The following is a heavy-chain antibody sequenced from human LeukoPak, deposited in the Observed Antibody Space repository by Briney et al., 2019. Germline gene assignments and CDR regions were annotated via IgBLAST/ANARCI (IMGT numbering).Heavy chain of an antibody. CDR3: TRDAYNTGRKSDY. CDR2: IRSKASGATI. CDR1: GFTSTDYG. J-gene: IGHJ4*02. Sequence: GGSLRLSCKGSGFTSTDYGTSWVRRAPGKGLEWVGWIRSKASGATIEYAASVKGGFSIARDDSKNIAYLQMNSLKSEDTAVYYCTRDAYNTGRKSDYWGQGTLVTVSS. D-gene: IGHD1-1*01. V-gene: IGHV3-49*04.